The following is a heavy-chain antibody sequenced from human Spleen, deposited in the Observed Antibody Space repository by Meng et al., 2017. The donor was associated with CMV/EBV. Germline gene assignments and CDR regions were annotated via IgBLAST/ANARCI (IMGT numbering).Heavy chain of an antibody. V-gene: IGHV4-39*07. CDR1: GGSISSSSYY. Sequence: SETLSLTCTVSGGSISSSSYYWGWIRQPPGKGLEWIGSIYYSGSTYYNPSLKSRVTISVDTSKNQFSLKLSSVTAADTAVYYCAGSSWYSIIYYYYGMDVWGQGTTVTVSS. J-gene: IGHJ6*02. D-gene: IGHD6-13*01. CDR2: IYYSGST. CDR3: AGSSWYSIIYYYYGMDV.